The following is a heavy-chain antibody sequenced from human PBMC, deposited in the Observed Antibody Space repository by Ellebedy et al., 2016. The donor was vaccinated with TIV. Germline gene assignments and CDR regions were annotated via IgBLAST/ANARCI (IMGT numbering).Heavy chain of an antibody. V-gene: IGHV3-23*01. D-gene: IGHD2-21*01. CDR2: ISASGISK. CDR1: GFTFSDYA. CDR3: AKGDYVSAWHLDH. Sequence: PGGSLRLSCAVSGFTFSDYAMSWVRQAPGKGLEWISAISASGISKFYSDSVRGRFTVSRDNSDNTLYVDMNSLRADDTAVYYCAKGDYVSAWHLDHWGQGTVVTVSS. J-gene: IGHJ4*02.